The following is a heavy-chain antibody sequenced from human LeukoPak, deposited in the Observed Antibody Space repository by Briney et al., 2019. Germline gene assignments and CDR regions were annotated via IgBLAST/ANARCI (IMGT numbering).Heavy chain of an antibody. V-gene: IGHV3-23*01. CDR2: LGDSGDST. J-gene: IGHJ4*02. CDR1: GFTLSSHG. Sequence: PGGSLRLSCAASGFTLSSHGMSWVRQAPGKGLEWVSALGDSGDSTYYADSVKGRFPISRDTSKNTLYLQMNSLRAEDTAVYYCARDSPVCSYWGQGTLVTVSS. D-gene: IGHD3-10*02. CDR3: ARDSPVCSY.